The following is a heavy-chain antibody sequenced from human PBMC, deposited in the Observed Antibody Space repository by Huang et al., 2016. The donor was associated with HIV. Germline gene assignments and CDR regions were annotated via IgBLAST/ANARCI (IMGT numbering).Heavy chain of an antibody. CDR3: ARSGSTSLDRRGMDV. D-gene: IGHD6-13*01. CDR1: GGSMSRYY. Sequence: QVQLQESGPRLVNASETLSLPCTISGGSMSRYYWSWIRQPPGKGLDGFGYFYYSGATNHNPSLKVRVTISVCASNKDFSLSLTSVTAADTAVYYCARSGSTSLDRRGMDVWGQGTTVSVSS. J-gene: IGHJ6*02. V-gene: IGHV4-59*01. CDR2: FYYSGAT.